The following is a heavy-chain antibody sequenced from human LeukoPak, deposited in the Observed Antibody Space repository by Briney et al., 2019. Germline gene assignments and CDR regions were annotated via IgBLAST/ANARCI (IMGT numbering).Heavy chain of an antibody. D-gene: IGHD7-27*01. J-gene: IGHJ6*02. CDR3: ARGPGDSRNYYYGMDV. V-gene: IGHV4-34*01. Sequence: PSETLSLTCAVYGGSFSGYYWSWIRQPPGKGLEWIGEINHSGSTNYNPSLKSRVTISVDTSKNQFSLKLSSVTAADTAVYYCARGPGDSRNYYYGMDVWGQGTTVTVSS. CDR1: GGSFSGYY. CDR2: INHSGST.